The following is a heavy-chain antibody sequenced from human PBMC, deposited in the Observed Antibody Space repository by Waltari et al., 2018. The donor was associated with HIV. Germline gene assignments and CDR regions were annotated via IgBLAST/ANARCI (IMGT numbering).Heavy chain of an antibody. CDR3: ARIIPGWFDP. J-gene: IGHJ5*02. D-gene: IGHD3-10*01. CDR1: GFSLSNTRVG. CDR2: IFSNDEK. V-gene: IGHV2-26*01. Sequence: QVTLKESGPVLVKPTGTLTLTCTVSGFSLSNTRVGVSCLRPPPGKALEWLAHIFSNDEKSYSTSLKSRLTISSATSKSQVVLTMTNMDPVDTATYYCARIIPGWFDPWDQGTLVTVSS.